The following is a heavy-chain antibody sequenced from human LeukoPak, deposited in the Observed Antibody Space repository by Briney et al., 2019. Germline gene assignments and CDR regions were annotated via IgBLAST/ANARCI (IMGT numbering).Heavy chain of an antibody. J-gene: IGHJ6*02. CDR1: GGSISSSSYY. D-gene: IGHD6-13*01. Sequence: SETLSLTCTVSGGSISSSSYYWGWIRQPPGKGLEWIGYIYYSGSTNYNPSLKSRVTISVDTSKNHFSLKLYSLTSTDTAVYYCARDANARYDSSWAYGMDVWGQGTTVTVSS. V-gene: IGHV4-61*03. CDR2: IYYSGST. CDR3: ARDANARYDSSWAYGMDV.